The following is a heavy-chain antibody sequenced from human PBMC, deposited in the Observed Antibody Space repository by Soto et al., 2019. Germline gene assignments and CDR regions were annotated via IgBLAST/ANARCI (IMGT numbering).Heavy chain of an antibody. CDR2: ISSSGRTT. D-gene: IGHD2-21*01. V-gene: IGHV3-48*03. CDR3: ARDRDELVGIFPYYYGMDV. Sequence: SLSLSCAASTFTFSSYEMNWVRQSPGKGLEWVSYISSSGRTTYYADSVKGRFTISRDNAKNSLSLQMNSLRADDTAVYYCARDRDELVGIFPYYYGMDVWGQGTTVTV. J-gene: IGHJ6*02. CDR1: TFTFSSYE.